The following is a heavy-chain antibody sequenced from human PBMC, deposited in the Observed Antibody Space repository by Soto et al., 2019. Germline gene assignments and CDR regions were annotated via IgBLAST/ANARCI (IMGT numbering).Heavy chain of an antibody. CDR3: ARNVVGFDL. J-gene: IGHJ2*01. V-gene: IGHV4-34*01. CDR1: GGSFIGYY. CDR2: INHSGST. Sequence: SETLSLTCAVYGGSFIGYYCSCIRQPPFKGLEWIGEINHSGSTNYNPSLKSRVTISVDTSKNQFSLKLSSVTAADTAVYYCARNVVGFDLWGRGTLVTVSS. D-gene: IGHD2-21*01.